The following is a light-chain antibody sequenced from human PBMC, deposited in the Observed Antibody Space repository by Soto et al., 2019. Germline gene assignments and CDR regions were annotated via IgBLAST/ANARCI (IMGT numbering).Light chain of an antibody. CDR2: DAS. V-gene: IGKV1-5*01. J-gene: IGKJ1*01. Sequence: IQMSLSPSTLSSSIVDVVSSSVRASQSINNRLAWYQQMPGKAPNLLIYDASTLESGVPSRFRGSGSETEFTLTISGLQPDDFATYYCQQFIDGWTFGQGTKVDIK. CDR1: QSINNR. CDR3: QQFIDGWT.